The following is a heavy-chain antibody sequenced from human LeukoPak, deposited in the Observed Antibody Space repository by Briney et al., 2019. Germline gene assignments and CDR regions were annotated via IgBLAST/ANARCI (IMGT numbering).Heavy chain of an antibody. D-gene: IGHD3-16*01. CDR3: ARAQIWGYGQYYFDS. CDR1: GGSISSYY. V-gene: IGHV4-59*12. Sequence: SETLSLTCTVSGGSISSYYWSWIRQPPGKGLEWIGYIYYSGSTNYNPSLKSRVTISVDTSKNQFSLKVSSVTAADTAVYYCARAQIWGYGQYYFDSWGQGSLVTVSS. J-gene: IGHJ4*02. CDR2: IYYSGST.